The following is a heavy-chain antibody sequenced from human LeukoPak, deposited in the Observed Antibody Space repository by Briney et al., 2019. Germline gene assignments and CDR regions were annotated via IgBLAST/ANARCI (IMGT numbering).Heavy chain of an antibody. V-gene: IGHV3-66*02. CDR2: IYSGGST. Sequence: PGGSLRLSCAASGFTVSSNYMSWVRQAPRKGLEWVSIIYSGGSTYYADSVKGRSTISRDNSKNTLYLLMNSLRAEDTAVYFCVRVGYSYGYGDWNHFDYWGQGTLVTVSS. CDR3: VRVGYSYGYGDWNHFDY. CDR1: GFTVSSNY. J-gene: IGHJ4*02. D-gene: IGHD5-18*01.